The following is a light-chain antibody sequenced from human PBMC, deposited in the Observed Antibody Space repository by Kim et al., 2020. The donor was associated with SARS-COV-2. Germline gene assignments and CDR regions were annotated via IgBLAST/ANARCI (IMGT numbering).Light chain of an antibody. V-gene: IGLV3-19*01. CDR1: RLRSYY. Sequence: ALGQTVRISCHGDRLRSYYASWYQQKPGQAPVLVIYGKNNRPSGIPDRFSGSSSGNTASLTITGAQAEDEADYYCNSRDSSGNHYVFGTGTKVTVL. CDR3: NSRDSSGNHYV. CDR2: GKN. J-gene: IGLJ1*01.